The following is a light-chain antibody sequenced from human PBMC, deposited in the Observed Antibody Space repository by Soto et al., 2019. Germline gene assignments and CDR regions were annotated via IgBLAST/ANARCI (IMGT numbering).Light chain of an antibody. CDR1: QSISNY. Sequence: DIQMTQSPSSLSASVGDRVTITCRASQSISNYLNWYQQKPGKVPKLLIYAASTLQTGVPSRFSGSGSGTDFTLTISSLQPEDVATYYCQHYYSSSVTFGRGTKVDI. J-gene: IGKJ1*01. CDR2: AAS. CDR3: QHYYSSSVT. V-gene: IGKV1-27*01.